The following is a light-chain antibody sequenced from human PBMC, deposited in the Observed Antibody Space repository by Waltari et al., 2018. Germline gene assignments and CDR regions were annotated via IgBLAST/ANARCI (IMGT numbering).Light chain of an antibody. V-gene: IGKV2-28*01. CDR1: PSLLHSNGYNY. CDR3: MQTLQGPPT. J-gene: IGKJ1*01. CDR2: LGS. Sequence: DIVMTQSPLSLPVTPGEPASISCRSSPSLLHSNGYNYLDWYLQKPGQSPQLLIYLGSNRASEVPDRFSGSGSDTHFTLKISRVEAEDVGVYYCMQTLQGPPTFGQGAKVEIK.